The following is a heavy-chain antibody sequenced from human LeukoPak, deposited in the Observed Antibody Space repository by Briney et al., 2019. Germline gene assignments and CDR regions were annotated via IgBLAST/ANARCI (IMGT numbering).Heavy chain of an antibody. Sequence: GGSLRLSCAASGFTFSSYAMHWVRQAPGKGLEWVAVISYDGSNKYYADSVKGRFTISRDNSKNTLYLQMNSLRAEDTAVYYCARGLGLDGNYYMDVWGKGTTVTVSS. CDR2: ISYDGSNK. V-gene: IGHV3-30-3*01. CDR3: ARGLGLDGNYYMDV. CDR1: GFTFSSYA. J-gene: IGHJ6*03. D-gene: IGHD1-1*01.